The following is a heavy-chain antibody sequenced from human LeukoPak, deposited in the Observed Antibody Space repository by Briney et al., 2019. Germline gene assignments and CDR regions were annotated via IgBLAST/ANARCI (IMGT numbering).Heavy chain of an antibody. V-gene: IGHV3-23*01. CDR2: ISGSGGST. J-gene: IGHJ4*02. Sequence: GGSLRLSCAASGFTFRNYAMSWVRQAPGKGLEWVSAISGSGGSTYYADSVKGRFTISRGNSKNTLYLQMNSLRAEDTAVCYCANSPSRYYYDGWGQGTLVTVSS. CDR1: GFTFRNYA. CDR3: ANSPSRYYYDG.